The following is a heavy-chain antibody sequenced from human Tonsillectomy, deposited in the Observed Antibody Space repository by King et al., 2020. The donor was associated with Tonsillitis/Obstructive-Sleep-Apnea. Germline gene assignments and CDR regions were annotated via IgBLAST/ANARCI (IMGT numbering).Heavy chain of an antibody. CDR2: ISSSRSYI. D-gene: IGHD2-21*01. CDR1: GFTFSSYS. CDR3: AAPYPCGGDCYLDY. V-gene: IGHV3-21*01. J-gene: IGHJ4*02. Sequence: VQLVESGGGLVKPGGSLSLSCAASGFTFSSYSMNWVRQAPGKGLEWVASISSSRSYIYYADSVKGRFTISRDNAKNSLYLQMNSLRAEDTAVYYCAAPYPCGGDCYLDYWGQGTLVTVSS.